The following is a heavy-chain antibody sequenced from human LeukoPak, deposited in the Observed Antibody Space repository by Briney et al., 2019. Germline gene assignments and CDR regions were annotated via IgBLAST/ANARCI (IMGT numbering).Heavy chain of an antibody. V-gene: IGHV4-61*10. CDR3: ARVPYYYGSELDY. D-gene: IGHD3-10*01. CDR1: GDSISSGSYY. J-gene: IGHJ4*02. CDR2: ISFSGST. Sequence: SQTLSLTCTVSGDSISSGSYYWSWIRQPAGKGLEWIGYISFSGSTNYNPSLKSRLTISVDTSKNQFSLKLSSVTAADTAVYYCARVPYYYGSELDYWGQGILVTVSS.